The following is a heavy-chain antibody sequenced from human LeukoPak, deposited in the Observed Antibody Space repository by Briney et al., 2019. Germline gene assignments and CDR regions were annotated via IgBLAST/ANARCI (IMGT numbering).Heavy chain of an antibody. CDR1: GFSVSNSY. V-gene: IGHV3-7*03. CDR3: ARTSRASPGWRPRLKNAFDL. J-gene: IGHJ3*01. Sequence: GGSLRLSCTASGFSVSNSYMSWVRQAPGKGLEWVASINQDGSAKDSVHSVEGRFIISRDNVKNSLYLQMDSLRAEDTAVYYCARTSRASPGWRPRLKNAFDLWGLGTLVTVSS. CDR2: INQDGSAK. D-gene: IGHD6-6*01.